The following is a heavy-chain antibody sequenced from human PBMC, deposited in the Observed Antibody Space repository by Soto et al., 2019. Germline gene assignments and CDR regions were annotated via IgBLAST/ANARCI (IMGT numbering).Heavy chain of an antibody. D-gene: IGHD6-6*01. Sequence: EVQLAESGGGLAQPGGSLRLSCAVSGFTLSGYARDWVRQAPGKGLEYVSGISSNGVGTYYANSVQGRFTISRDKSKSTVYLQMGSLRPEDMAVYYCARRARPDFYYMDVWGKWTTVTVSS. CDR2: ISSNGVGT. J-gene: IGHJ6*03. V-gene: IGHV3-64*01. CDR3: ARRARPDFYYMDV. CDR1: GFTLSGYA.